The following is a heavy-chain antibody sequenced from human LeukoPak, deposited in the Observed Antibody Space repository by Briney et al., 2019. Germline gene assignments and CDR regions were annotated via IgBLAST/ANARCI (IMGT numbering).Heavy chain of an antibody. J-gene: IGHJ6*02. V-gene: IGHV1-3*01. Sequence: ASVKVSCKASGYTFTSYAMHWVRQAPGQRLEWMGWINAGNGNTKYPQKFQGRVTITRDTSASTAYMELSSLRSEDTAVYYCARGYCSSTSCYDRPEYYYGMDVWGQGTMVTVSS. CDR1: GYTFTSYA. CDR3: ARGYCSSTSCYDRPEYYYGMDV. CDR2: INAGNGNT. D-gene: IGHD2-2*01.